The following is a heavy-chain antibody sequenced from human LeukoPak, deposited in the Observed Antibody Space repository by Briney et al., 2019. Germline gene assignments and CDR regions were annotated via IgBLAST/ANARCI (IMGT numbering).Heavy chain of an antibody. Sequence: PGGSLRLSCAASGFTFSSYGMHWVRQAPGKGLEWVAVISYDGSNKYYADSVRGRFTISRDNSKNTLYLQMNSLRAEDTAVYYCAKGVSGDGFIDYWGQGTLVTVSS. CDR2: ISYDGSNK. V-gene: IGHV3-30*18. CDR1: GFTFSSYG. J-gene: IGHJ4*02. CDR3: AKGVSGDGFIDY. D-gene: IGHD5-24*01.